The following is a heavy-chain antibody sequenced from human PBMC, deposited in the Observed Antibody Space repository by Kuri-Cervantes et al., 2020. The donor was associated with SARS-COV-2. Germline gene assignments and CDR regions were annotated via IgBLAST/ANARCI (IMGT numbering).Heavy chain of an antibody. D-gene: IGHD2-8*01. V-gene: IGHV4-34*01. J-gene: IGHJ3*02. Sequence: SETLSLTCAFYGESFSGYYWNWIRQSPGKGLEWIGEVNHRGSTNYNPSLKSRVTISVDTSSKQFSLHLGSVTAADTAVYYCARHDIGLGVLMVYARLGAFDIWGQGTMVTVSS. CDR3: ARHDIGLGVLMVYARLGAFDI. CDR1: GESFSGYY. CDR2: VNHRGST.